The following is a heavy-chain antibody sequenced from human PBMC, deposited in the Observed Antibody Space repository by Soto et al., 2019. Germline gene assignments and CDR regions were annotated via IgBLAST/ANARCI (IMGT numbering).Heavy chain of an antibody. CDR2: ISSSSSYI. J-gene: IGHJ5*02. V-gene: IGHV3-21*01. Sequence: KAGGSLRLSCAASGFTFSSYSMNWVRQAPGKGLEWVSSISSSSSYIYYADSVKGRFTISRDNAKNSLYLQMNSLRAEDTAVYYCARGSMTTVTKKPRFDPRGQGTLVTVSS. CDR3: ARGSMTTVTKKPRFDP. CDR1: GFTFSSYS. D-gene: IGHD4-4*01.